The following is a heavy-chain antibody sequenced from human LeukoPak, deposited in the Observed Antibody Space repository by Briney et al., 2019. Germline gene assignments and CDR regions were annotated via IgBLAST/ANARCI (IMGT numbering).Heavy chain of an antibody. CDR2: ISYDGGNK. Sequence: GGSLRLSCAASGFTLSSYAMHWVRQAPGKGLEWVAVISYDGGNKYYADSVKGRFTISRDNSKNTLYLQMNSLRAEDTAVYYCASAEFPIDYWGQGTLVTVSS. CDR3: ASAEFPIDY. D-gene: IGHD3-10*01. CDR1: GFTLSSYA. V-gene: IGHV3-30*04. J-gene: IGHJ4*02.